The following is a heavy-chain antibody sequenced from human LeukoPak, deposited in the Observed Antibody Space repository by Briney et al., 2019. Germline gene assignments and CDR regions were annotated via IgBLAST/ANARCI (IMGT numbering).Heavy chain of an antibody. CDR2: INHSGST. J-gene: IGHJ4*02. D-gene: IGHD1-14*01. Sequence: SETLSLTCAVYGGSFSGYYWSWIRQPPGKGLEWIGEINHSGSTNYNPSLKSRVTISVDTSKNQFSLKLSSVTAADTAVYYCARGPPRYRIDYWDQGTLVTVSS. CDR1: GGSFSGYY. V-gene: IGHV4-34*01. CDR3: ARGPPRYRIDY.